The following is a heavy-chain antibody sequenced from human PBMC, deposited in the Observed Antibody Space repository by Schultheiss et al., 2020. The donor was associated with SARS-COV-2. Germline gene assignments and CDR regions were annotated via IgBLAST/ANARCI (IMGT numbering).Heavy chain of an antibody. J-gene: IGHJ2*01. CDR2: IYYSGST. CDR1: GGTFSGYY. CDR3: ARDGDSVTYWYFDL. Sequence: SETLSLTCAVYGGTFSGYYWSWIRQPPGKGLEWIGYIYYSGSTNYNPSLKSRITISVDTSKNQFSLKLSTVTAADMAVYYCARDGDSVTYWYFDLCGRGTLVTVSS. V-gene: IGHV4-59*01. D-gene: IGHD3-10*01.